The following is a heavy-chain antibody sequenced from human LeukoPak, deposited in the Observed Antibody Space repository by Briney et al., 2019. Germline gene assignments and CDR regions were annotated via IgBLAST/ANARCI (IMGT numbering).Heavy chain of an antibody. Sequence: GGSLRLSCVASGFTFSTYGMSWVRQAPGKGLEWVSTTSDRAGSSSYSDSVKGRFTISRDNAKNTLYLQMNSLRAEDTAVYYCARARGSGSYWDWFDYWGQGTLVTVSS. D-gene: IGHD3-10*01. CDR3: ARARGSGSYWDWFDY. CDR1: GFTFSTYG. V-gene: IGHV3-23*01. J-gene: IGHJ5*01. CDR2: TSDRAGSS.